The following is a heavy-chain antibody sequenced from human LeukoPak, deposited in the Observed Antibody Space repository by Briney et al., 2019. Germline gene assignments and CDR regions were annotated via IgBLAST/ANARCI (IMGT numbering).Heavy chain of an antibody. V-gene: IGHV3-23*01. J-gene: IGHJ4*02. D-gene: IGHD3-10*01. CDR1: GFIFTNHA. CDR2: ISGSGGST. Sequence: GGSLRLSCAASGFIFTNHAMNWVRQAPGKGLEWVSGISGSGGSTYYAGSVKGRFTISRDNSKNTLYMRMNSLRAEETAVYYCAKGFRSGTYPLDYWGQGTLVTVSS. CDR3: AKGFRSGTYPLDY.